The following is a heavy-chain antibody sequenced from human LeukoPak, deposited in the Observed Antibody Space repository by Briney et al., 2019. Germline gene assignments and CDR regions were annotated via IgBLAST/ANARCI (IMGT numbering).Heavy chain of an antibody. CDR3: AKGQGYNYGDSIDY. CDR2: INGGSGNS. Sequence: GGSLRLSCAASGFTFNNYAMTWARQAPGKGLEWVSVINGGSGNSYYADSVKGRFTVSRDNSKNTLYLQMNSLRDEDTAVYYCAKGQGYNYGDSIDYWGQGTLVTVSS. D-gene: IGHD5-18*01. V-gene: IGHV3-23*01. CDR1: GFTFNNYA. J-gene: IGHJ4*02.